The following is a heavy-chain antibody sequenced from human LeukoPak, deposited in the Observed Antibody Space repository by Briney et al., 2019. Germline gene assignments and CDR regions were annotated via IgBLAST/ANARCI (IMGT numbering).Heavy chain of an antibody. CDR3: ARAGTDYDILTGYWVY. CDR1: GGTFSSYA. V-gene: IGHV1-69*06. Sequence: GASVKVSCKASGGTFSSYAISWVRQAPGQGVEWLGGIIPIFGTANYAQKFQGRVTITADKSTSTAYMELSSLRSEDTAVYYCARAGTDYDILTGYWVYWGQGTLVTVSS. D-gene: IGHD3-9*01. J-gene: IGHJ4*02. CDR2: IIPIFGTA.